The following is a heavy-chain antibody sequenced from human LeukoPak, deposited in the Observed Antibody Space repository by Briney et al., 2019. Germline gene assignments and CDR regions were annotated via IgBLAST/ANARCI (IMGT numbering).Heavy chain of an antibody. J-gene: IGHJ5*02. CDR3: ARVWSIYYNWLDP. CDR2: ISRSSTI. V-gene: IGHV3-48*01. Sequence: PGGSLRLSCAASGFTFSSYGMNWVRQAPGKGLEWVSYISRSSTIYYADPVKGRFTISRDNAKNSLYLQMNSLRADDTAVYYCARVWSIYYNWLDPWGQGTLVTVSS. D-gene: IGHD3-3*01. CDR1: GFTFSSYG.